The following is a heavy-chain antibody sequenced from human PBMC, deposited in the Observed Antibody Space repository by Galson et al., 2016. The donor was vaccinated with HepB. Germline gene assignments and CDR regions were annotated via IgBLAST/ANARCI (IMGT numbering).Heavy chain of an antibody. V-gene: IGHV3-30*03. D-gene: IGHD5-24*01. J-gene: IGHJ4*02. CDR1: GFTFSSYS. Sequence: SLRLSCAASGFTFSSYSMHWVRQAPGKGLDSVAVVSYDGTQKYYADSAKGRFTIYRDNSKNTLYLQMNSLRPEDAAVYYCARDGEEGYNDIDYWGQGTLVTVSS. CDR2: VSYDGTQK. CDR3: ARDGEEGYNDIDY.